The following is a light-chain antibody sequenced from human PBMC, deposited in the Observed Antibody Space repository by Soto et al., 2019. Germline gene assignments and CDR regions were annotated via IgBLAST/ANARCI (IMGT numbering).Light chain of an antibody. V-gene: IGLV2-14*01. CDR1: ISDVGGYNY. CDR3: SSYTSSSTLYV. J-gene: IGLJ1*01. CDR2: DVS. Sequence: QSVLTQPASVSWSPGQSITISCTGTISDVGGYNYVSWYQQHPGKAPKLMIYDVSNRPSGVSNRFSGSKSGNTASLTISGLQAEYEAAYYCSSYTSSSTLYVFGTGTKLTVL.